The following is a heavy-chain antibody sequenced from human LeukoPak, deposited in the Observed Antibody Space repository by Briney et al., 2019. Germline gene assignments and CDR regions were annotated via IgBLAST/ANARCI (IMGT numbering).Heavy chain of an antibody. D-gene: IGHD3-10*01. J-gene: IGHJ4*02. CDR2: ISGSGGST. Sequence: GGSLRLSCAASGFTFSSYAMSWVRQAPGKGLEWVSAISGSGGSTYYADSVKGRFTISRDNSKNTLYLQMNSLRAEDTAVHYCAKSKDRTMVRGVLDYWGQGTLVTVSS. CDR3: AKSKDRTMVRGVLDY. CDR1: GFTFSSYA. V-gene: IGHV3-23*01.